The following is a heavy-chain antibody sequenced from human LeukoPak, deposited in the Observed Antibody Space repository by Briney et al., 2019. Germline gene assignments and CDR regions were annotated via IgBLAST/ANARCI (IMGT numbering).Heavy chain of an antibody. D-gene: IGHD2-2*01. Sequence: ASVKVSCKASGGTFSSYAISWVRQAPGQGLEWMGGIIPIFGTANYAQKFQGGVTITADESTSTAYMELSSLRSEDTAVYYCARGDIVVVPAAIFHYGMDVWGQGTTVTVSS. CDR2: IIPIFGTA. CDR1: GGTFSSYA. J-gene: IGHJ6*02. V-gene: IGHV1-69*01. CDR3: ARGDIVVVPAAIFHYGMDV.